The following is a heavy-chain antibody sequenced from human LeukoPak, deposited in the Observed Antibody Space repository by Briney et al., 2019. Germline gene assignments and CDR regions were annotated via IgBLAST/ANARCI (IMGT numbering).Heavy chain of an antibody. J-gene: IGHJ5*02. Sequence: GESLKISCKGSGYSFTSYWIGWVRQMPGKGLEWMGIIYPGDSDTRYSPSFQGQVTISADKSISTAYLQWSSLKASDTAMYYCARHPSPGIAAAGIGGWFDPWGQGTLVPVSS. CDR2: IYPGDSDT. D-gene: IGHD6-13*01. CDR3: ARHPSPGIAAAGIGGWFDP. CDR1: GYSFTSYW. V-gene: IGHV5-51*01.